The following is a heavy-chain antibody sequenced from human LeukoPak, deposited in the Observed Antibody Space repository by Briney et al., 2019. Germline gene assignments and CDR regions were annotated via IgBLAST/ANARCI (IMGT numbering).Heavy chain of an antibody. J-gene: IGHJ5*02. V-gene: IGHV1-46*01. CDR2: INPSGGST. D-gene: IGHD2-15*01. Sequence: ASVKVSCEASGYTFTSYYMHWVRQAPGQGLEWMGIINPSGGSTSYAQKFQGRVTMTRDTSTSTVYMELSSLRSEDTAVYYCARLVRDCSGGSCYSGYNWFDPWGQGTLVTVSS. CDR1: GYTFTSYY. CDR3: ARLVRDCSGGSCYSGYNWFDP.